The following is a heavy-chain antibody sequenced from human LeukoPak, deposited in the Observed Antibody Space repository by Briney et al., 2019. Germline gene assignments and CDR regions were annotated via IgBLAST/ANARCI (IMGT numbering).Heavy chain of an antibody. Sequence: ASVKVSCKASGYTFTSYYMHWLRQAPGQGLEWMGIINPSGGSTSYAQKFQGRVTMTRDMSTSTVYMELSSLRSEDTAVYYCARGNWNYFSNYYYYYMDVWGKGTTVTVSS. V-gene: IGHV1-46*01. CDR2: INPSGGST. J-gene: IGHJ6*03. CDR1: GYTFTSYY. D-gene: IGHD1-7*01. CDR3: ARGNWNYFSNYYYYYMDV.